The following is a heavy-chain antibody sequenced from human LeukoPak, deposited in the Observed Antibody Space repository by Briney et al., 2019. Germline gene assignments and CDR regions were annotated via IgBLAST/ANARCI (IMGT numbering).Heavy chain of an antibody. J-gene: IGHJ6*03. CDR1: GGSISSYY. Sequence: PSETLSLTCTVSGGSISSYYWSWIRQPPGKGLEWIGYIYYSGSTNYNPSLKSRVTISVDTSKNQFSLKLSSVTAADTAVYYCARDRGNYMDVWGKGTTVTVSS. D-gene: IGHD3-10*01. V-gene: IGHV4-59*01. CDR3: ARDRGNYMDV. CDR2: IYYSGST.